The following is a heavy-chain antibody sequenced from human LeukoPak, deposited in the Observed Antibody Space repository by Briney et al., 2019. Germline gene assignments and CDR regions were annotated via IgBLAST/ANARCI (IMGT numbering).Heavy chain of an antibody. J-gene: IGHJ4*02. CDR2: IRYDGSNK. CDR3: AKDGGGYCSSTSCYGPDY. D-gene: IGHD2-2*01. Sequence: GGSLRLSCAASGFTFSSYGMHWVRQAPGKGLEWVAFIRYDGSNKYYADSVKDRFTISRDNSKNTLYLQMNSLRAEDTAVYYCAKDGGGYCSSTSCYGPDYWGQGTLVTVSS. CDR1: GFTFSSYG. V-gene: IGHV3-30*02.